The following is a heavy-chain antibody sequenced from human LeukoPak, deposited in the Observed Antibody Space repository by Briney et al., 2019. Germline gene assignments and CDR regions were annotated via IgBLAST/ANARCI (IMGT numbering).Heavy chain of an antibody. V-gene: IGHV3-48*01. J-gene: IGHJ6*02. CDR1: GLTFSSYS. CDR3: ARVVYYYYGMDV. Sequence: GGSLRLSCAASGLTFSSYSMNWVRHAPGKGLEWVSYISSSSSTIYYADSVKGRFTISRDNAKNSLYLQMNSLRAEDTAVYYCARVVYYYYGMDVWGQGTTVTVSS. CDR2: ISSSSSTI.